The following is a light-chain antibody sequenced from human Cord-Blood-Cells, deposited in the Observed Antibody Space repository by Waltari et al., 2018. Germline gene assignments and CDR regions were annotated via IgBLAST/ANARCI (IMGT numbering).Light chain of an antibody. CDR2: DVS. J-gene: IGLJ3*02. CDR1: SSDVGGYNY. CDR3: SSYTSSSTRV. V-gene: IGLV2-14*03. Sequence: QSALTQPAPVSGSPGQSITISCTGTSSDVGGYNYVSWYQQHPGKAPKLMIYDVSNRTSGVSNRFSGSKSGNTASLTISGLQAEDEADYYCSSYTSSSTRVFGGGTKLTVL.